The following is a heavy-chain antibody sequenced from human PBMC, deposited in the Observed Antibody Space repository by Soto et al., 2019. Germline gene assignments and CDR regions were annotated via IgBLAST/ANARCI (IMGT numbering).Heavy chain of an antibody. CDR2: ISSSSSYI. Sequence: PGGSLRLSCAASGFTFSSYSMNWVRQAPGKGLEWVSSISSSSSYIYYADSVKGRFTISRDNAKNSLYLQMNSLRAEDTAVYYCARDTFGEFSPYYMDVWGKGTTVTVSS. J-gene: IGHJ6*03. D-gene: IGHD3-10*01. CDR3: ARDTFGEFSPYYMDV. V-gene: IGHV3-21*01. CDR1: GFTFSSYS.